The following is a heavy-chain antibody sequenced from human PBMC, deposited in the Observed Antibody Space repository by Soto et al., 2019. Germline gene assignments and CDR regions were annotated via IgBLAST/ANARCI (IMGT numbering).Heavy chain of an antibody. V-gene: IGHV3-30*18. D-gene: IGHD2-21*02. CDR1: GFTFSIYG. J-gene: IGHJ4*02. CDR3: AKEAFVVVTAPDFDS. CDR2: ISYDGSNK. Sequence: QVQLVESGGGVVQPGRSLRLSCAASGFTFSIYGMHWFRQAPGKGLEWVAVISYDGSNKYYADSVKGRFTISRDNYQNTLQLQMNSLRAEDTAVYYCAKEAFVVVTAPDFDSWGQGSLVTVSS.